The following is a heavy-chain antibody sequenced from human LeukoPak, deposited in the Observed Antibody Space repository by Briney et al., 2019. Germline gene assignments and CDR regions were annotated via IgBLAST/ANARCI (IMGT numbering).Heavy chain of an antibody. CDR2: TYYRSKWYN. CDR1: GXSVSSKSFA. D-gene: IGHD2-21*02. J-gene: IGHJ4*02. V-gene: IGHV6-1*01. Sequence: SQTLSPTCAISGXSVSSKSFAWNWIRQSPSRGLEWLGRTYYRSKWYNEYAVSVKSRITINPDTSKNQLFLQLNSVTPEDTAVYYCARLGGDVDYWGQGTLVTVSS. CDR3: ARLGGDVDY.